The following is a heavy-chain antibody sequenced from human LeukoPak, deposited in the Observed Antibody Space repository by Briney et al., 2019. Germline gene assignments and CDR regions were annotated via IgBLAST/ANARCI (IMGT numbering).Heavy chain of an antibody. CDR1: GFTFSSYS. Sequence: GGSLRLSCAASGFTFSSYSMNWVRQAPGKGLEWVSSISSSSSYIYYADSVKGRFTISRGNAKNSLYLQMNSLRAEDTAVYYCARDEMTTIDYWGQGTLVTVSS. V-gene: IGHV3-21*01. CDR3: ARDEMTTIDY. CDR2: ISSSSSYI. D-gene: IGHD5-24*01. J-gene: IGHJ4*02.